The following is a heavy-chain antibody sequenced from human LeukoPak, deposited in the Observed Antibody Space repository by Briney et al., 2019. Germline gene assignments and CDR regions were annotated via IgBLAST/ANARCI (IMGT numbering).Heavy chain of an antibody. D-gene: IGHD6-19*01. J-gene: IGHJ4*02. V-gene: IGHV1-24*01. CDR1: GYTLTELS. CDR2: FDPEDGET. Sequence: ASVKVSCKVSGYTLTELSMHRVRQAPGKGLEWKGGFDPEDGETIYAQKFQGRVTMTEDTSTDTAYMELSSLRSEDTAVYYCAASRPLPQWLESDYWGQGTLVTVSS. CDR3: AASRPLPQWLESDY.